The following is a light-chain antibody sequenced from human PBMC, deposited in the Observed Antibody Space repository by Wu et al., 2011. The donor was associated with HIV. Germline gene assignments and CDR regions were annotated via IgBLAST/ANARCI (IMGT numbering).Light chain of an antibody. Sequence: VLTQSPGTLSLSPGERATLSCWASQTISSDMLAWYQQKPGQAPRLLIYRSSSRATGIPDRFSGSGSGTDFTLTISRLEPEDFAVYFCQQYVASGYSFGQGTKLEIK. J-gene: IGKJ2*03. CDR1: QTISSDM. CDR3: QQYVASGYS. CDR2: RSS. V-gene: IGKV3-20*01.